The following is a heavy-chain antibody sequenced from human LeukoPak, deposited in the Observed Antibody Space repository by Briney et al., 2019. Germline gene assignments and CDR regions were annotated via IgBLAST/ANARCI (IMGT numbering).Heavy chain of an antibody. J-gene: IGHJ4*02. V-gene: IGHV4-59*01. CDR1: GGSISSYY. CDR2: IYYRGST. CDR3: ARLSDADWGYFDY. D-gene: IGHD3-16*01. Sequence: SETLSLTCTVSGGSISSYYWSWIRQPPGKGLEWIGYIYYRGSTNYNPSLKSRVTISVDTSKNQFSLKLSSVTAADTAVYYCARLSDADWGYFDYWGQGTLVTVSS.